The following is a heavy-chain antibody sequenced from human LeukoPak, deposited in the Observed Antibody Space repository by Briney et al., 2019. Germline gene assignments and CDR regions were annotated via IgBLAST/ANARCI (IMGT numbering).Heavy chain of an antibody. CDR1: GGSISSTNW. D-gene: IGHD6-13*01. Sequence: SGTLSLTCAVSGGSISSTNWWSWVHQPPGKGLEWIGEIYHTGTTNYNPSLKSRVTISVDMSKNQFPLKLSSVTAADTAVYYCASALPFQLVHWGQGTLVTVSS. CDR2: IYHTGTT. J-gene: IGHJ4*02. V-gene: IGHV4-4*02. CDR3: ASALPFQLVH.